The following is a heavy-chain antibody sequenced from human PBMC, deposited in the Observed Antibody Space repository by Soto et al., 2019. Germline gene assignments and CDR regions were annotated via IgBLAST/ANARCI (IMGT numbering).Heavy chain of an antibody. J-gene: IGHJ6*02. CDR2: MNPNSGNT. CDR3: ARVGRFRAAAGKRDDYYYGMDV. V-gene: IGHV1-8*01. D-gene: IGHD6-13*01. Sequence: SVKVSCKASGYTFTSYDINWVRQATGQGLEWMGWMNPNSGNTGYAQKFQGRVTMTRNTSISTAYMELSSLRSEDTAVYYCARVGRFRAAAGKRDDYYYGMDVWGQGTTVTVSS. CDR1: GYTFTSYD.